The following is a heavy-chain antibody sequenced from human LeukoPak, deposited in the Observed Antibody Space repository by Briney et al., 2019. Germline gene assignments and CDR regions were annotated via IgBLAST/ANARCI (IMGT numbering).Heavy chain of an antibody. Sequence: SETLSLTCAVSHYSISSGYYWGWIRQPPQKGLEWIATIYRTGSTYYNPSPKSRVTISVDTSKNQFSLNLSSVTAADTAVYYCAREGSGNTLGYWGQGTLVTVSS. V-gene: IGHV4-38-2*02. CDR3: AREGSGNTLGY. D-gene: IGHD2-15*01. CDR2: IYRTGST. CDR1: HYSISSGYY. J-gene: IGHJ4*02.